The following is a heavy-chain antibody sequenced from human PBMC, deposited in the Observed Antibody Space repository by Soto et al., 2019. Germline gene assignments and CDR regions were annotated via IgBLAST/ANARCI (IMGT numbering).Heavy chain of an antibody. V-gene: IGHV3-15*02. CDR1: GFTFNNAR. J-gene: IGHJ4*02. CDR3: TSTAAAKVGTLSY. D-gene: IGHD1-26*01. Sequence: EVQLVESGGAFVEPGGSLRLSCAASGFTFNNARMSWVRQAPGKGLDWVGGIDGGKTDFAAPVDGRFTLSPDDSRNTLFLQINSLKTEDTGVYYCTSTAAAKVGTLSYWGQGNLVTVSS. CDR2: IDGGKT.